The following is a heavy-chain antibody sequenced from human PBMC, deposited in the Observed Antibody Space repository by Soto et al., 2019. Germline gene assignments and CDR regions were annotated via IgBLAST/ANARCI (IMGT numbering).Heavy chain of an antibody. CDR1: GYTLTELS. D-gene: IGHD3-10*01. CDR3: ATDPPGIGDQMP. CDR2: FDPEDGET. J-gene: IGHJ5*02. V-gene: IGHV1-24*01. Sequence: VASVKVSCKVSGYTLTELSMHWVRQAPGKGLEWMGGFDPEDGETIYAQKFQGRVTMTEDTSTDTAYMKLSSLRSEDTAVYYCATDPPGIGDQMPWGQGTLVTVSS.